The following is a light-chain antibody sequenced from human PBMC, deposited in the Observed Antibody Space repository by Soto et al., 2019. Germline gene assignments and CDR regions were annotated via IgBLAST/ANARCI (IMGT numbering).Light chain of an antibody. CDR2: SAS. CDR1: QSISNF. V-gene: IGKV1-39*01. CDR3: QQSYRNPRT. Sequence: DIQMTQSPSFLSASAGDRVTIFCRASQSISNFLHWYQQKPGKAPQVLIYSASKLESGVPPRFGGSGSGTDFTLTIRSLQSEDFATYYCQQSYRNPRTFGLGTRVEI. J-gene: IGKJ1*01.